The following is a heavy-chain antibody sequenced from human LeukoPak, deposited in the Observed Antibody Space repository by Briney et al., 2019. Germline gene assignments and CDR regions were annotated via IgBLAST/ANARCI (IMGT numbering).Heavy chain of an antibody. J-gene: IGHJ4*02. D-gene: IGHD4-11*01. V-gene: IGHV3-30*18. CDR1: GFTFSAFV. CDR2: MSYDGRYI. Sequence: GGSLRLSCAASGFTFSAFVMHWVRQSPGNGLEWVAVMSYDGRYIFYADSVKGRFTISRDSSKNTLFLQMNSLRTEDTAVYFCAKPAYDTDSGNFGIDYWGQGTLVTVSS. CDR3: AKPAYDTDSGNFGIDY.